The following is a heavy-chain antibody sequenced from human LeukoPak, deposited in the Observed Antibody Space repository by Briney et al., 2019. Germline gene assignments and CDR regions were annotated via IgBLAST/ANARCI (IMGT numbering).Heavy chain of an antibody. Sequence: PGGPLRLSCVASGFTFSSNGMHWVRQAPGKGLEWVTFIQYDGSKKYYADSVKGRFTISRDNSKNTLYLQMNSLRAEDTAVYYCARGVRIAVAGYIDYWGQGTLVTVSS. D-gene: IGHD6-19*01. J-gene: IGHJ4*02. CDR3: ARGVRIAVAGYIDY. CDR1: GFTFSSNG. V-gene: IGHV3-30*02. CDR2: IQYDGSKK.